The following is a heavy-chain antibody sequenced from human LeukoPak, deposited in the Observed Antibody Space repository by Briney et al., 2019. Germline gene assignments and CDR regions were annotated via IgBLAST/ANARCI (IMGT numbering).Heavy chain of an antibody. CDR2: ISGSGGST. CDR3: ATSRGYYYDSSGYYYFDY. V-gene: IGHV3-23*01. Sequence: GGSLRLSCAASGFTFSSYAMSWVRQAPGKGLGWVSAISGSGGSTYYADSVRGRFTISRDNSKNTLYLQMNSLRAEDTAVYYCATSRGYYYDSSGYYYFDYWGQGTLATVSS. D-gene: IGHD3-22*01. J-gene: IGHJ4*02. CDR1: GFTFSSYA.